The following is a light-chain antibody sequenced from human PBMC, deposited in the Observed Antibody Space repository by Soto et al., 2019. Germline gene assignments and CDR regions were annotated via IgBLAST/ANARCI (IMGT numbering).Light chain of an antibody. J-gene: IGLJ2*01. CDR3: SSSTSSTTRVV. CDR1: SSDVGGYNY. V-gene: IGLV2-14*03. CDR2: DVT. Sequence: QSVLTQPASVSGSPGQSITISCTGTSSDVGGYNYVSWYQQHPGEAPKLMIYDVTNRPSGVSNRFSGSKSGNTASLTISGLQAEDEADYYCSSSTSSTTRVVFGGGTKLTV.